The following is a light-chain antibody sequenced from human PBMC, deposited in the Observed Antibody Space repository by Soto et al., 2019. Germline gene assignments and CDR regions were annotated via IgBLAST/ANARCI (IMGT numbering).Light chain of an antibody. V-gene: IGKV3-20*01. CDR1: QSVTSSY. J-gene: IGKJ3*01. CDR2: GAS. CDR3: HQYGSSQFT. Sequence: EIVLTQSPGTLSLSPGERATLSCRASQSVTSSYLAWYQQKPGQTPRLLMYGASSRATGIPDRFSGSGSGTDFTFTISRLEPEDFAVYYCHQYGSSQFTFGPGTKVDIK.